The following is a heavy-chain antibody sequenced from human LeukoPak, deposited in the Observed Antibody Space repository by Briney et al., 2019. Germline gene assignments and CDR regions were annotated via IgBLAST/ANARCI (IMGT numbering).Heavy chain of an antibody. D-gene: IGHD5-18*01. CDR3: ANINRGYSYGPPPTDP. J-gene: IGHJ5*02. CDR2: ISYDGSNK. CDR1: GFTFSSYA. V-gene: IGHV3-30-3*01. Sequence: GGSLRLSCAASGFTFSSYAMHWVRQAPGKGLEWVAVISYDGSNKYYADSVKGRFTISRDNSKNTLYLQMNSLRAEDTAVYYCANINRGYSYGPPPTDPWGQGTLVTVSS.